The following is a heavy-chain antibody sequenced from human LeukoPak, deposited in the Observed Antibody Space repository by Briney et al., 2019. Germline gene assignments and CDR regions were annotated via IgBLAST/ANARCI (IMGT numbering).Heavy chain of an antibody. J-gene: IGHJ3*02. D-gene: IGHD3-10*01. CDR1: GGSFSGYY. V-gene: IGHV4-34*01. CDR3: AKSNGYGLVDI. Sequence: MPSETLSLTCAVYGGSFSGYYWSWIRQPPGKGLEWIGEINHSGSTNYNPSLKSRVTISLDTSRNQFSLKLNSVTAADTAVYYCAKSNGYGLVDIWGQGTMVTVSS. CDR2: INHSGST.